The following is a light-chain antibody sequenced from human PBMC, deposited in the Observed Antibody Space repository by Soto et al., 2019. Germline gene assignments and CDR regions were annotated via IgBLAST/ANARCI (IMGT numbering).Light chain of an antibody. Sequence: QSALTQPRSVSGSPGQSVTISCTGTSSDVGGYNYVSWYQQHPGKAPKLMIYDVSKRPSGVPDRFSGSKSVNTASLTISGLQAEDEADYDCCSYAGSYTLVFGGGTKLTVL. CDR2: DVS. CDR1: SSDVGGYNY. J-gene: IGLJ2*01. CDR3: CSYAGSYTLV. V-gene: IGLV2-11*01.